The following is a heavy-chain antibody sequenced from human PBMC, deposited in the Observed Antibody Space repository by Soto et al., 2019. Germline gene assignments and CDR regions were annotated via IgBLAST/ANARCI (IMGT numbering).Heavy chain of an antibody. D-gene: IGHD1-26*01. CDR2: ISGSGEST. V-gene: IGHV3-23*01. CDR3: ARRGSGSDYDY. CDR1: GFTFSSYA. J-gene: IGHJ4*02. Sequence: EVQLLESGGGLVQPGGSLRLSCAASGFTFSSYAMRWVRQAPVKGLEWVSAISGSGESTYYADSVKGRFTISRDNSKNTLYLQMNSLRAEDTAVYYCARRGSGSDYDYWGQGTLVTVSS.